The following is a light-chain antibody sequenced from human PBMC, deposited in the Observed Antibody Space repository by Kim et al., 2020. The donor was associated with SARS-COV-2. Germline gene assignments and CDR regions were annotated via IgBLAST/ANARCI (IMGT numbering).Light chain of an antibody. J-gene: IGLJ1*01. CDR1: SLRSYY. CDR2: GKN. Sequence: SSELTQDPAVSVALGQTVRITCQGDSLRSYYASWYQQKPGQAPVLVIYGKNNRPSGIPDRFSGSSSGNTASLTITGAQAEDEADYYCNSRDSSGKHLYVF. V-gene: IGLV3-19*01. CDR3: NSRDSSGKHLYV.